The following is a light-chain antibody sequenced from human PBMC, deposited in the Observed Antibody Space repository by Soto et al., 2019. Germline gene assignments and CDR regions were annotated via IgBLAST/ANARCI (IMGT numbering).Light chain of an antibody. V-gene: IGKV1-27*01. J-gene: IGKJ3*01. CDR2: GAS. Sequence: DIQMTQSPSSLAASVGNRVTISCRASQGIGNYLAWYQQKPGKVPKLLIYGASTLQSGVSSRFTGSGSGTDFTLTISSLHPEDVATYYCQSYNWFPITFGPGTKVHIK. CDR3: QSYNWFPIT. CDR1: QGIGNY.